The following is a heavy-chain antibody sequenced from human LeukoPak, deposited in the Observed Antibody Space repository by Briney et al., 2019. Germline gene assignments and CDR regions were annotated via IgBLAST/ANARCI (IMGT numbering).Heavy chain of an antibody. CDR1: GFTFYNYA. CDR3: ARDQGSGWSSTGNWFDP. V-gene: IGHV3-23*01. Sequence: GGSLRLSCAASGFTFYNYAMSWVRQAPGKGLEWVSAISGRDGNTYYADSVKGRFTISRVSSKSTLYLQMNSLRAEDTAVYYCARDQGSGWSSTGNWFDPWGQGTLVTVSS. D-gene: IGHD6-19*01. J-gene: IGHJ5*02. CDR2: ISGRDGNT.